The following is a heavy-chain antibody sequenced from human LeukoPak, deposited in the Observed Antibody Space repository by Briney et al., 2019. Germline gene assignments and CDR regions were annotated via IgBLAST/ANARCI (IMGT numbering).Heavy chain of an antibody. CDR1: GFIFSNAW. CDR2: IKSKTDGGTI. CDR3: ATNYYPVRN. J-gene: IGHJ4*02. D-gene: IGHD3-10*01. Sequence: GGSLRLSCAVSGFIFSNAWMSWVRQAPGKGLEWVGRIKSKTDGGTIDYAAPVKGRFTISRDDSKNTLYLQLNSLKTEDTVMYYCATNYYPVRNWGQGTLVTVSS. V-gene: IGHV3-15*01.